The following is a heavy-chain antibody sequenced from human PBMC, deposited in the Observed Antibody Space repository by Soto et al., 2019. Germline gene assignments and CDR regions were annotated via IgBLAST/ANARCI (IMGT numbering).Heavy chain of an antibody. CDR2: INPNRGVT. V-gene: IGHV1-2*02. Sequence: QVQLVQSGAEVKKPGASVTVSCRASGDTFTGYYMHWVRQAPGQGLEWMGWINPNRGVTKYAQKFQGGVPRPRATSTRTVYMDRSRLRSDDTAVYYCARESGGATATLDYYYFYMDVWGTGTTVTVSS. D-gene: IGHD5-12*01. CDR1: GDTFTGYY. J-gene: IGHJ6*03. CDR3: ARESGGATATLDYYYFYMDV.